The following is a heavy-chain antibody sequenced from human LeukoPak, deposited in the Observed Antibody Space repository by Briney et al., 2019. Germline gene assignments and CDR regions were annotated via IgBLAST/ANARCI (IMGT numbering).Heavy chain of an antibody. CDR2: IWYDGSHT. D-gene: IGHD4-17*01. CDR1: GFTFSSYV. CDR3: AKGVSGDYGGCLEY. Sequence: GGSLRLSCAASGFTFSSYVMHWVRQAPGKGLEWVAVIWYDGSHTFYGDSVKGRFTVSRDNSKNTLYLQMRSLRAEDTAVYYCAKGVSGDYGGCLEYWGQGTLVTVSS. V-gene: IGHV3-33*06. J-gene: IGHJ4*02.